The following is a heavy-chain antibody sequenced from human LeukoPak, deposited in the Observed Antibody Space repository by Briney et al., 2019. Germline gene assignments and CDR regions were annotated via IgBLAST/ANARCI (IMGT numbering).Heavy chain of an antibody. D-gene: IGHD2-2*01. CDR3: ARDWMGYCSSNSCYLYYMDV. CDR2: ISSSSSYI. J-gene: IGHJ6*03. V-gene: IGHV3-21*01. Sequence: PGGSLRLSCAASGFTFSSYSMNWVRQAPGKGLEWVSSISSSSSYIYYADSVKGRFTISRDNAKNSLYLQMNSLRAEDTAVYYCARDWMGYCSSNSCYLYYMDVWGKGTTVTVSS. CDR1: GFTFSSYS.